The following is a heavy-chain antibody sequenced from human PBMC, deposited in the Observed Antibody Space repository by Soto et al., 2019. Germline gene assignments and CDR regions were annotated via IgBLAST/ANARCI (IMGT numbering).Heavy chain of an antibody. CDR1: GGTFSSYA. V-gene: IGHV1-69*13. D-gene: IGHD3-10*01. J-gene: IGHJ5*02. CDR3: AHDFMVRGVAVNWFDP. CDR2: IIPIFGTA. Sequence: SVKVSCKASGGTFSSYAISWVRQAPGQGLEWMGGIIPIFGTANYAQKFQGRVTITADESTSTAYMELSSLRSEDTAVYYCAHDFMVRGVAVNWFDPWGQGTLVTVSS.